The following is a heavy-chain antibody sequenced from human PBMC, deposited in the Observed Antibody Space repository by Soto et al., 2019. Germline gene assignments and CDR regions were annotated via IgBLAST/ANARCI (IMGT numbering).Heavy chain of an antibody. CDR2: ISSSSSYI. V-gene: IGHV3-21*01. CDR3: AISIDYGGNSGYYGMDV. CDR1: GFTFSSYS. D-gene: IGHD4-17*01. J-gene: IGHJ6*02. Sequence: GGSLRLSCAASGFTFSSYSMNWVRQAPGKGLEWVSSISSSSSYIYYADSVKGRFTISRDNAKNSLYLQMNSLRAEDTAVYYCAISIDYGGNSGYYGMDVWGQGTTVTVSS.